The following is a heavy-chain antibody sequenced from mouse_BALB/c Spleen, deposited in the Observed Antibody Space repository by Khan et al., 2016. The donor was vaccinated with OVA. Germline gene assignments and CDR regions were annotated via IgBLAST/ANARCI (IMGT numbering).Heavy chain of an antibody. CDR2: VAPGSGST. CDR1: GYTFTSYW. V-gene: IGHV1S41*01. CDR3: ARSNYYGSGLYAMDY. Sequence: DLVKPGASVKLSCKASGYTFTSYWINWIKERPEQGLEWIGRVAPGSGSTSYNEMFKAKTRMTIDTSSRTAYIQLSSLSSGDSAVYFCARSNYYGSGLYAMDYWGQGTSVTVSS. J-gene: IGHJ4*01. D-gene: IGHD1-1*01.